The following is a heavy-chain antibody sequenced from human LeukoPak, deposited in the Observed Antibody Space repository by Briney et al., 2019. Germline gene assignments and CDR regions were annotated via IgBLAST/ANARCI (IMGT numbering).Heavy chain of an antibody. CDR3: AIVIGSGWSHDY. CDR1: GFIFSSYA. D-gene: IGHD6-19*01. J-gene: IGHJ4*02. V-gene: IGHV3-23*01. CDR2: ISGGGDNT. Sequence: PGGSLRLSCAASGFIFSSYAMSWVRQAPGKGLEWVSAISGGGDNTYYAASVKGRFTTTRDNSKNTLYLQMNSLRAEDTALYYCAIVIGSGWSHDYWGQGTLVTVSS.